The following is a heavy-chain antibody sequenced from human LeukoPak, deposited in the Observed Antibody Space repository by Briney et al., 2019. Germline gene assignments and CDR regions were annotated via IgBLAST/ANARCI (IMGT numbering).Heavy chain of an antibody. CDR1: GSSFTSYW. V-gene: IGHV5-51*01. J-gene: IGHJ4*02. Sequence: GASLQISYKGSGSSFTSYWIGWVRPMPGKGVEWMGIIYPGDSDTRYSPSFQGQVTISADKSISTAYLQWSSLKASDTAMYYCARRSIAARRSFDYWGQGTLVTVSS. D-gene: IGHD6-6*01. CDR2: IYPGDSDT. CDR3: ARRSIAARRSFDY.